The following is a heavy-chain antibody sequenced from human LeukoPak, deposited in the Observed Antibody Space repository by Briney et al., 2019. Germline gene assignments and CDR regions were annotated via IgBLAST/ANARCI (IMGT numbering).Heavy chain of an antibody. V-gene: IGHV5-51*01. CDR1: GYGFTSYG. J-gene: IGHJ5*02. CDR2: IYSGDFDA. D-gene: IGHD2-2*02. CDR3: ATRTGGYCSSTSCYRGGWFDH. Sequence: GVARQSSSKGSGYGFTSYGIGWVRQVRGKGRGWMGIIYSGDFDARYSPSFQGQVTISADKSISTAYLQWSSLKASDTAMYYCATRTGGYCSSTSCYRGGWFDHWGQGTLVTVSS.